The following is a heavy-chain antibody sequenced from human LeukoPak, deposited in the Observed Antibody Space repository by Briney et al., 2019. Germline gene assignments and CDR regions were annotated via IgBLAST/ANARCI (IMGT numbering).Heavy chain of an antibody. Sequence: GGSLRLSCEASEFSFSSYVMNWVRQAPGKGLVWVSRINHDGSSTTYADSVKGRFTISRDNAKNTLYLQMNSLRAEDTAVYYCARAPYSTGRGYYFDYWGQGTLVTVSS. D-gene: IGHD2-8*02. J-gene: IGHJ4*02. CDR2: INHDGSST. CDR3: ARAPYSTGRGYYFDY. CDR1: EFSFSSYV. V-gene: IGHV3-74*03.